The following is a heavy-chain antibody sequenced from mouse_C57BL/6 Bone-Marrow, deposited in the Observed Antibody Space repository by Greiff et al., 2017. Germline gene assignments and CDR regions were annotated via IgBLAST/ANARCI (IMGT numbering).Heavy chain of an antibody. J-gene: IGHJ2*01. CDR1: GYTFTSSW. CDR3: ARDRTAYFDD. Sequence: QVQLQQPGAELVMPGASVKLSCKASGYTFTSSWMPWVKQRPGQGLEWIGEIDPSDSYTNYNQKFKGKSTLTVDKSSSTAYMQLSSLTSEDSAVYYCARDRTAYFDDWGQGTTLTVSS. V-gene: IGHV1-69*01. CDR2: IDPSDSYT. D-gene: IGHD3-3*01.